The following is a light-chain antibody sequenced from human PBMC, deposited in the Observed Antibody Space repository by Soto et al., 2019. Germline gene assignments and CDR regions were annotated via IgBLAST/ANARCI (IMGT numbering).Light chain of an antibody. CDR2: RAY. Sequence: IVMTQSPATLSVSPGERATLSCRASQSINSNLAWYQQKPGQAPRLLMFRAYIRATGFPARFSGSGSGTEFNITVSSLQSEDSAIYYCQQYNNLPRATFGGGTKVEIK. CDR3: QQYNNLPRAT. CDR1: QSINSN. V-gene: IGKV3-15*01. J-gene: IGKJ4*01.